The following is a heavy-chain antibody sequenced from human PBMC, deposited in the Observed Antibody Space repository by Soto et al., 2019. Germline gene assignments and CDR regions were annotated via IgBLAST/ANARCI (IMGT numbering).Heavy chain of an antibody. CDR3: AKATTTVTTFLPDY. Sequence: GGSMRLSSAASGFTFDDYVMHWVRQAPGKGLECVSGISWNSGSIGYADSVKGRFTISRDNAKNSLYLQMNSLRAEDTALYYCAKATTTVTTFLPDYWGQGTLVTVSS. J-gene: IGHJ4*02. CDR2: ISWNSGSI. V-gene: IGHV3-9*01. D-gene: IGHD4-17*01. CDR1: GFTFDDYV.